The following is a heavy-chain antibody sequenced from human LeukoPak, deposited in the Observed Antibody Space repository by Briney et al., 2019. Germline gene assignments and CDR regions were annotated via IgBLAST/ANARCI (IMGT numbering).Heavy chain of an antibody. CDR1: GYTFTGYY. D-gene: IGHD2-2*01. CDR3: ARVGCSSTSCFDY. CDR2: INTNSGGT. J-gene: IGHJ4*02. Sequence: ASVKVSCKASGYTFTGYYMHWVRQAPGQGLEWIGWINTNSGGTNYAQQFQGRVTMTRDTSISTAYMELGSLRSDDTAVYYCARVGCSSTSCFDYWGQGTLVTVSS. V-gene: IGHV1-2*02.